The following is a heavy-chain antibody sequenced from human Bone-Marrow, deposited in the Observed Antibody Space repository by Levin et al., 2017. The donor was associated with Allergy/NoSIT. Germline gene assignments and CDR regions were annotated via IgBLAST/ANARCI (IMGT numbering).Heavy chain of an antibody. V-gene: IGHV4-59*01. CDR3: ARDTGEGAFDI. CDR2: IYYSGST. J-gene: IGHJ3*02. D-gene: IGHD1-14*01. CDR1: GDSISNYF. Sequence: SETLSLTCSVSGDSISNYFWSWIRQPPGKGLEWIGYIYYSGSTNYNPSLKSRVTISVDTSKNQFSLKLTSVTAADTAVYYFARDTGEGAFDIWGQGTMVTVSS.